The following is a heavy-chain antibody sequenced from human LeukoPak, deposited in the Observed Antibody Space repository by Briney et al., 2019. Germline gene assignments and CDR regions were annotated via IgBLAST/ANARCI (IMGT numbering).Heavy chain of an antibody. D-gene: IGHD2-2*01. CDR3: ARPALYCSSTVCPPYMDV. Sequence: GESLKISCKGSGYSFTSYWIGWVRQMPGKGLEWMGIIYPGDSDTRYSPSFQGQVTILADKSISTAYLQWGSLKASDTATYYCARPALYCSSTVCPPYMDVWGKGTTVTVSS. J-gene: IGHJ6*03. CDR1: GYSFTSYW. CDR2: IYPGDSDT. V-gene: IGHV5-51*01.